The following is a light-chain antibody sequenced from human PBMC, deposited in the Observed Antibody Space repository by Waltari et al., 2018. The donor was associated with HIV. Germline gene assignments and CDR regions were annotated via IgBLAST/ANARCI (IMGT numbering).Light chain of an antibody. CDR1: STDVGGYNA. CDR2: DVS. J-gene: IGLJ2*01. V-gene: IGLV2-11*01. CDR3: CSYAGSYTLV. Sequence: QSALPQPHSVSGTPAQAVPNSHTGTSTDVGGYNADHWYQQHPGQAPKLMIYDVSKRPSGVPYRFSGSKSGNTASLTISGLQAEDEADYYCCSYAGSYTLVFGGGTKLTVL.